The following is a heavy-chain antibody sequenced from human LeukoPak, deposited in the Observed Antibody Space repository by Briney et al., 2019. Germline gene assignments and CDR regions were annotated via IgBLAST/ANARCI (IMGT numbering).Heavy chain of an antibody. CDR1: GGSIGSGSYY. CDR2: IYTSGST. D-gene: IGHD3-3*01. CDR3: AREMRGYDFWSGYYAYNWFDP. V-gene: IGHV4-61*02. J-gene: IGHJ5*02. Sequence: PSETLSLTCTVSGGSIGSGSYYWSWIRQPAGKGLEWIGRIYTSGSTNYNPSLKSRVTISVDTSKNQFSLKLSSVTAADTAVYYCAREMRGYDFWSGYYAYNWFDPWGQGTLVTVSS.